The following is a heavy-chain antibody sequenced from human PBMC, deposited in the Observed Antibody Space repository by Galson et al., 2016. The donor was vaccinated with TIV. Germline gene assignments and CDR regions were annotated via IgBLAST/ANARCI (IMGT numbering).Heavy chain of an antibody. Sequence: SCKASGGTFSTYVINWVRQAPGQGLEWMGGIIPLFGTTNYAQKFQGRVTISADESTITAYMELSSLRSEDTAVFYCATDRNTALDTYHYYYGMDVWGPGTTVTVSS. CDR3: ATDRNTALDTYHYYYGMDV. CDR2: IIPLFGTT. J-gene: IGHJ6*02. D-gene: IGHD5-18*01. V-gene: IGHV1-69*01. CDR1: GGTFSTYV.